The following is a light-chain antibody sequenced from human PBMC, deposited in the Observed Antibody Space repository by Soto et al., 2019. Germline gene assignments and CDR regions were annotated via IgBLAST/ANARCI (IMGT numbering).Light chain of an antibody. CDR3: QQSYKMPS. CDR2: ATS. V-gene: IGKV1-39*01. CDR1: RNVSIY. Sequence: EIPLTQSPSSLAASVGDRLTLTCRASRNVSIYLNWYQHKPGEGPTLLIHATSNLQIGVPSRFSGSGSGTEFTLTISSLEPEDFGTYYCQQSYKMPSFGQGTRRRL. J-gene: IGKJ5*01.